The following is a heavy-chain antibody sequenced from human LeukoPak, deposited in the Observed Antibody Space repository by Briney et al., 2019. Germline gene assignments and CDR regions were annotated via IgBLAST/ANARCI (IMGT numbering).Heavy chain of an antibody. CDR1: GFTFSTYV. CDR2: MSSNGGST. V-gene: IGHV3-64D*09. J-gene: IGHJ4*02. D-gene: IGHD4-23*01. CDR3: VKFYAGNGM. Sequence: GGSLRLSCSASGFTFSTYVMHWVRQAPGKGLEYVSAMSSNGGSTYYADSVKGGFTISRDNSKNTLYLQMSSLRAEDTAVYYCVKFYAGNGMWGQGTLVTVSS.